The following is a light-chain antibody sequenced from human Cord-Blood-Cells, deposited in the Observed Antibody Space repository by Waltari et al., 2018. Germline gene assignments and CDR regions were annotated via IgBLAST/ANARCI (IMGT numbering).Light chain of an antibody. V-gene: IGLV2-23*01. Sequence: QSALTQPASVSGSPGQSITISCTGTSSDVGSYNPVSWYQQHPGKAPKLMIYEGSKRPSRVSNLCSGSKAGNTASLTISGLQAEDEADYYCCSYAGSSTFVVFGGGTKLTVL. CDR2: EGS. J-gene: IGLJ2*01. CDR3: CSYAGSSTFVV. CDR1: SSDVGSYNP.